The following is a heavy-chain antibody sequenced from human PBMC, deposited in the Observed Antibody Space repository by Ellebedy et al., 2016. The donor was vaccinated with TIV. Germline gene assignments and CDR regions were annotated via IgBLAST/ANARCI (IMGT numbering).Heavy chain of an antibody. Sequence: GESLKISXAASGFTFSDYYMNWVRQAPGKGLEWVSYIASSGAFVYYSDSVEGRFTISRDNAKNSLYLQMNSLRADDTAVYYCARDRPELGMGAFDIWGQGTMVTVSS. CDR3: ARDRPELGMGAFDI. J-gene: IGHJ3*02. CDR2: IASSGAFV. V-gene: IGHV3-11*04. D-gene: IGHD7-27*01. CDR1: GFTFSDYY.